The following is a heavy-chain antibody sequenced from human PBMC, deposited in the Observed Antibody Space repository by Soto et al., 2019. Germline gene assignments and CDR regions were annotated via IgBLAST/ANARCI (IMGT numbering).Heavy chain of an antibody. CDR2: INPNSGGT. CDR1: GYTFTGYY. J-gene: IGHJ4*02. V-gene: IGHV1-2*04. CDR3: ARLVGSSSSPPMYYFDY. Sequence: ASVKVSCKASGYTFTGYYMHWVRQAPGQGLEWMGWINPNSGGTNYAQKFQGWVTMTRDTSISTAYMELSRLRSDDTAVYYCARLVGSSSSPPMYYFDYWGQGTLVTVSS. D-gene: IGHD6-6*01.